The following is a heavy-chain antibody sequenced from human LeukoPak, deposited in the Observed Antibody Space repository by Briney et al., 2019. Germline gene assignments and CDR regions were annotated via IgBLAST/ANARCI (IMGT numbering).Heavy chain of an antibody. J-gene: IGHJ4*02. CDR1: GGSISSHY. V-gene: IGHV4-59*08. CDR3: AENSYYGSGSCFDY. Sequence: SETLSLTCTVSGGSISSHYWSWIRQPPGKGLEWIGYISYSGSTTYNPSLKSRVTISVDTSKNQFSLKLSSVTAADTAVYYCAENSYYGSGSCFDYWAREPWSPSPQ. CDR2: ISYSGST. D-gene: IGHD3-10*01.